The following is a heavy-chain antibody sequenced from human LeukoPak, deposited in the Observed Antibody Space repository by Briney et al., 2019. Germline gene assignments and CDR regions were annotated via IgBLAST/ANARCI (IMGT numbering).Heavy chain of an antibody. V-gene: IGHV3-21*01. J-gene: IGHJ4*02. CDR2: ISSSSSYI. Sequence: PGGSLRLSCAASGFTFSSYSMNWVRQAPRKGLEWVSSISSSSSYIYYADSVKGRFTISRDNAKNSLYLQMNSLRAEDTAVYYCARRRITMVRGVDYWGQGTLVTVSS. D-gene: IGHD3-10*01. CDR3: ARRRITMVRGVDY. CDR1: GFTFSSYS.